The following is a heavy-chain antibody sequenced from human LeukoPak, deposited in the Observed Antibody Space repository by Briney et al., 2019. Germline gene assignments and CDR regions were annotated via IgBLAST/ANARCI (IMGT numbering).Heavy chain of an antibody. CDR1: GYTFTSYY. CDR2: INPSGGST. Sequence: ASVKVSCTASGYTFTSYYMHWVRQAPGQGLEWMGIINPSGGSTSYAQKFQGRVTMTRDTSTSTVYMELSSLRSEDTAVYYCARGGPDYYDSSGYYLTWFDPWGQGTLVTVSS. J-gene: IGHJ5*02. V-gene: IGHV1-46*01. D-gene: IGHD3-22*01. CDR3: ARGGPDYYDSSGYYLTWFDP.